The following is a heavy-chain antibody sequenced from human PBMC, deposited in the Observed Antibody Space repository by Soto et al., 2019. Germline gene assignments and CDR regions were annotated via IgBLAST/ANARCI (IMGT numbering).Heavy chain of an antibody. V-gene: IGHV1-46*03. D-gene: IGHD2-15*01. Sequence: ASVKVSCKASGYTFTSYYMHWVRQAPGQGLEWMGIINPSGGSTSYAQKFQGRVTMTRDTSTSTVYMELSSLRSEDTAVYYCARSPCSGGSCYGKTDAFDIWGQGTMVTVSS. J-gene: IGHJ3*02. CDR2: INPSGGST. CDR3: ARSPCSGGSCYGKTDAFDI. CDR1: GYTFTSYY.